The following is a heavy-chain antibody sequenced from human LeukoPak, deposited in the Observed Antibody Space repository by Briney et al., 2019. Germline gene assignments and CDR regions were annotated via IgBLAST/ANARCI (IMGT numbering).Heavy chain of an antibody. J-gene: IGHJ4*02. D-gene: IGHD1-26*01. CDR2: FDPEDGET. Sequence: ASVKVSCKASGYTFTGYFMHWVRQAPGKGLEWMGGFDPEDGETIYAQKFQGRVTMTEDTSTDTAYMELSSLRSEDTAVYYCATSGSYSYWGQGTLVTVSS. CDR1: GYTFTGYF. CDR3: ATSGSYSY. V-gene: IGHV1-24*01.